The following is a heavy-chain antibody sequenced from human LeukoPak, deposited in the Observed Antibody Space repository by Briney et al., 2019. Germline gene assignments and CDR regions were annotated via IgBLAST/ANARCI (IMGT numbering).Heavy chain of an antibody. V-gene: IGHV1-2*02. J-gene: IGHJ3*02. CDR1: GYTFTGYY. CDR2: INPNSGGT. CDR3: ARDIVVVPAENDAFDI. D-gene: IGHD2-2*01. Sequence: ASVKVSCKASGYTFTGYYIHWVRQAPGQGLEWMGWINPNSGGTNYAQKFQGRVTMTRDTSISTAYMELSRLRSDDTAVYYCARDIVVVPAENDAFDIWGQGTMVTVSS.